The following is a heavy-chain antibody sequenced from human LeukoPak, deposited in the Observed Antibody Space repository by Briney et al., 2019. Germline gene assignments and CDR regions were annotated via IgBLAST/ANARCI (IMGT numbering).Heavy chain of an antibody. V-gene: IGHV5-10-1*01. CDR3: ARNTGSSGWFLDY. D-gene: IGHD6-19*01. CDR1: GYSFTSYR. CDR2: IDPSDSYT. J-gene: IGHJ4*02. Sequence: PGESLKIYCKGSGYSFTSYRISWVRQMPGKGLEWMGRIDPSDSYTNYSPSFQGHVTISADKSISTAYLQWSSLKASDTAMYYCARNTGSSGWFLDYWGQGTLVTVSS.